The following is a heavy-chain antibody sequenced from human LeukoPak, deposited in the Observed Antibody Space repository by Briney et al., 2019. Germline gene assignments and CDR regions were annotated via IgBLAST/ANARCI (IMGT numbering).Heavy chain of an antibody. CDR1: GFTFSSYS. CDR2: ISSSSSYI. D-gene: IGHD6-13*01. V-gene: IGHV3-21*01. Sequence: GSLRLSCAASGFTFSSYSMNWVRQAPGKGLEWVSSISSSSSYIYYANSVKGQFTISRDNAKNSLYLQMNSLRAEDTAVYYCATGGKNIAAAGTGYWGQGTLVTVSS. CDR3: ATGGKNIAAAGTGY. J-gene: IGHJ4*02.